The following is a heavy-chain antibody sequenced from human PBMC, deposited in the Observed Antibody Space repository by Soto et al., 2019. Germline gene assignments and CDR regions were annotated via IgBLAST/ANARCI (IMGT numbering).Heavy chain of an antibody. V-gene: IGHV5-10-1*01. CDR3: ARQRYDSSALDY. Sequence: PGESLKISCKGSGYSFTSYWISWVRQMPGKGLEWMGRIDPSDSYTNYSPSFQGHVTISADKSISTAYLQWSRLKASDTAMYYCARQRYDSSALDYWGQGTLVTVSS. CDR1: GYSFTSYW. CDR2: IDPSDSYT. J-gene: IGHJ4*02. D-gene: IGHD3-22*01.